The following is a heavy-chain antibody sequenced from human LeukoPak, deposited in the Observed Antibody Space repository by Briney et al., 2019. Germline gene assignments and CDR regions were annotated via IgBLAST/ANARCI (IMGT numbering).Heavy chain of an antibody. J-gene: IGHJ4*02. V-gene: IGHV3-48*01. CDR2: INSNGAVI. CDR3: ARDPDGDYDFDY. Sequence: LSHINSNGAVISYADSVKGRFTISRDTAKSSLYLQMNSLQIEDTAIYFCARDPDGDYDFDYWGQGTLVTVSS. D-gene: IGHD4-17*01.